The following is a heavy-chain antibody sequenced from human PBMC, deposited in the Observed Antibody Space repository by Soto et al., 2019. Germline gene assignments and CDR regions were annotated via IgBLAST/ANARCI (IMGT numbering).Heavy chain of an antibody. CDR2: INHSGST. D-gene: IGHD2-2*01. J-gene: IGHJ4*02. V-gene: IGHV4-4*02. CDR1: GGSISSSVW. CDR3: ARVMHYCSSTRCSYYFDY. Sequence: PSETLSLTCAVSGGSISSSVWWSLVRQPPGKGLEWIGEINHSGSTNYNPSLKSRVTISVDKAKNKFSLKLSSVTAADTAVYYCARVMHYCSSTRCSYYFDYWGQGTLVTVSS.